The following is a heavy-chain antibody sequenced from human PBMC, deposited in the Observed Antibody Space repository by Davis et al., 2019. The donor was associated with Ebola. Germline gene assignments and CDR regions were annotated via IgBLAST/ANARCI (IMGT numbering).Heavy chain of an antibody. J-gene: IGHJ4*02. CDR1: GFSFSSHA. Sequence: GESLKISCAASGFSFSSHAMTWVRQASGKGLEWVSFILPSGGTTFSADSVKGRFTISRDNSKNTLFLQMNSLRAEDTAVYYCAKRVPYYFDNWGQGTLVTVSS. V-gene: IGHV3-23*01. CDR3: AKRVPYYFDN. CDR2: ILPSGGTT.